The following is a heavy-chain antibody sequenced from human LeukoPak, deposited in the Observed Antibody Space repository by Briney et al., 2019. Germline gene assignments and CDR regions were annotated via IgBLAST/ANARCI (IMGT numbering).Heavy chain of an antibody. CDR2: ISYDGSNK. CDR3: ARESGAGRPYYYEAPNAFDI. V-gene: IGHV3-30-3*01. CDR1: GFTFSSYA. Sequence: PGRSLRLSCAASGFTFSSYAMHWVRQAPGKGLEWVAVISYDGSNKYYADSVKGRFTISRDNSKNTLYLQMNSLRAEDTAVYYCARESGAGRPYYYEAPNAFDIWGQGTMATVSS. D-gene: IGHD3-22*01. J-gene: IGHJ3*02.